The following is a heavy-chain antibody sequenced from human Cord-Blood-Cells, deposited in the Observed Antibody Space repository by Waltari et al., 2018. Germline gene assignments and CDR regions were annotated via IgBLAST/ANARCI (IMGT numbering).Heavy chain of an antibody. V-gene: IGHV4-39*01. CDR3: ARRGIAAAGDAFDI. CDR2: IYYSGST. J-gene: IGHJ3*02. Sequence: QLQLQESGPGLVKPSETLSLTCTVSAGSISSSTYSWGWIRQPPGKGLEWIGSIYYSGSTYYNPSLKSRVTISVDTSKNQFSLKLSSVTAADTAVYHCARRGIAAAGDAFDIWGQGTMVTVSS. CDR1: AGSISSSTYS. D-gene: IGHD6-13*01.